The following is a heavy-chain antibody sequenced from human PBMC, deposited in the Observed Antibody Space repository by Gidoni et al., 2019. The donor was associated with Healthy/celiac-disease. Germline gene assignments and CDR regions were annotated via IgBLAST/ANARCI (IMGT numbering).Heavy chain of an antibody. CDR3: ARELRPHRGYYYYGMDV. V-gene: IGHV1-46*01. J-gene: IGHJ6*02. D-gene: IGHD4-17*01. CDR1: GYTFPSHH. CDR2: INPSGGST. Sequence: QVQLVQSGAEVKKPGASVKVSCKASGYTFPSHHMHWVRQAPGQGLEWMGIINPSGGSTSYAQKFQGRVTMTRDTSTSTVYMELSSLRSEDTAVYYCARELRPHRGYYYYGMDVWGQGTTVTVSS.